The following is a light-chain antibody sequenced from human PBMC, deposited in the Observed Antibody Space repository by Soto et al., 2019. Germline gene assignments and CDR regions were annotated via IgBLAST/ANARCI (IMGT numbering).Light chain of an antibody. CDR3: QQSYSTSWT. V-gene: IGKV3-11*01. Sequence: EIVLTQSPATLSLSPGERATLSCRTSQSVSRYLAWYQQKPGQAPRLLIYDSTDRATGLPARFSGSGSGTDFTLTISSLQPEYAATYYWQQSYSTSWTFGQGTKVEIK. J-gene: IGKJ1*01. CDR2: DST. CDR1: QSVSRY.